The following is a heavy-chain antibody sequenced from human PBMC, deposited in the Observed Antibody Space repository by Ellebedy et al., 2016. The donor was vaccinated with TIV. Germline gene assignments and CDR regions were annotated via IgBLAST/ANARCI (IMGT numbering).Heavy chain of an antibody. D-gene: IGHD1-1*01. V-gene: IGHV1-8*01. Sequence: AASVQVSCKASGYTFTTFDVIWVRQATGQGLAWMGWMNSDTGNTGYAHKFQGRITLTRNTSKSTAYMELTSLRSDDTALYYCSRVRRMNWFDPWGQGTLVTVSS. J-gene: IGHJ5*02. CDR1: GYTFTTFD. CDR2: MNSDTGNT. CDR3: SRVRRMNWFDP.